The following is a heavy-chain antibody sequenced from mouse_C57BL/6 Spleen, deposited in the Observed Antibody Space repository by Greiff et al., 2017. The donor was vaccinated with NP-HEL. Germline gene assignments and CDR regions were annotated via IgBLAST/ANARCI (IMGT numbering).Heavy chain of an antibody. Sequence: EVQRVESGAELVRPGASVKLSCTASGFNIKDDYMHWVKQRPEQGLEWIGWIDPENGDTEYASKFQGKATITADTSSNTAYLQLSSLTSEDTAVYYCTRVYGSSRAMDYWGQGTSVTVSS. V-gene: IGHV14-4*01. J-gene: IGHJ4*01. CDR2: IDPENGDT. CDR3: TRVYGSSRAMDY. CDR1: GFNIKDDY. D-gene: IGHD1-1*01.